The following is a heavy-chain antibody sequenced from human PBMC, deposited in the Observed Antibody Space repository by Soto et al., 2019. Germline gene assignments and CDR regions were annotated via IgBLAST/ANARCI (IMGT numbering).Heavy chain of an antibody. CDR3: VTHGGSSGYWTYYFHY. Sequence: SETLSLTCTVSGDSISSSNYYWGWIRQPPGKGLEWIGSIYYSGTTYYNPSLKSRVTISVDTSKNQLSLTLSSVTAADTAVYYCVTHGGSSGYWTYYFHYWGQGTLVTVSS. CDR2: IYYSGTT. J-gene: IGHJ4*02. V-gene: IGHV4-39*01. CDR1: GDSISSSNYY. D-gene: IGHD3-22*01.